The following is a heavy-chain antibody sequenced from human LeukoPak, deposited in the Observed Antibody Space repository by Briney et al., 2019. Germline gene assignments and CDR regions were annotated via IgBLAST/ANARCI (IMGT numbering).Heavy chain of an antibody. J-gene: IGHJ3*02. CDR1: GYTFTGYY. CDR2: INPNSGGT. D-gene: IGHD3-9*01. Sequence: ASVKVSCKASGYTFTGYYMHWVRQAPGQGLEWMGWINPNSGGTNYEQKFQGRVTMTRDTSISTAYMELSRLRSDDTAVYYCARVIRYFNDAFDIWGQGTMVTVSS. CDR3: ARVIRYFNDAFDI. V-gene: IGHV1-2*02.